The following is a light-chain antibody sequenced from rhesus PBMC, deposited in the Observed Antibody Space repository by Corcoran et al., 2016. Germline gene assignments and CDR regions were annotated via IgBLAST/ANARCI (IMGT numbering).Light chain of an antibody. CDR3: AAWDTGLGGYI. CDR1: TSNIGSNS. CDR2: SDD. V-gene: IGLV1-60*01. J-gene: IGLJ1*01. Sequence: QSVLTQPPSASEAAKKSVTISCSGSTSNIGSNSVSWYQQFPATAPKVLIYSDDQRPSGVSARFSGSKSGSSASLAISGLQTADEADYYCAAWDTGLGGYIFGAGTRLTVL.